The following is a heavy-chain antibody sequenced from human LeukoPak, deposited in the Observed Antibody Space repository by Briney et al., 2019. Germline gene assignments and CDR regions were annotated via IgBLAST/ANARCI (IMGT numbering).Heavy chain of an antibody. CDR1: SGSISSHY. CDR2: IYYSGST. V-gene: IGHV4-59*08. Sequence: SETLSLTCTVSSGSISSHYWSWIRQPPGKGLEWIGYIYYSGSTNYNPSLKSRVTISVDTSKNQFSLKLSSVTAADTAVYYCARWEVRLNAFEMWGQGTMVTVSS. CDR3: ARWEVRLNAFEM. J-gene: IGHJ3*02. D-gene: IGHD3-10*01.